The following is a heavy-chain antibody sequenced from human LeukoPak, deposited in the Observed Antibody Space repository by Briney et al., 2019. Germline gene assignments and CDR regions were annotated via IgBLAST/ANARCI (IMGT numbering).Heavy chain of an antibody. V-gene: IGHV1-69*13. CDR2: TIPIFGTA. Sequence: SVKVSCKASGGTFSSYAISWVRQAPGQGLEWMGGTIPIFGTANYAQKFQGRVTITADESTSTAYMELSSLRSEDTAVYYCARDQGGQGDFDYWGQGTLVTVSS. CDR3: ARDQGGQGDFDY. CDR1: GGTFSSYA. J-gene: IGHJ4*02. D-gene: IGHD2-15*01.